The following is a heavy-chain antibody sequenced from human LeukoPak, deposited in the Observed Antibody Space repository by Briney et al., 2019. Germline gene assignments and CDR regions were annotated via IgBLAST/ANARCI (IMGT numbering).Heavy chain of an antibody. V-gene: IGHV4-59*01. CDR2: IYYSVSP. J-gene: IGHJ3*01. CDR1: GGSISNYY. CDR3: GRGRVWDAFDV. D-gene: IGHD6-6*01. Sequence: SSETLSLTCTVSGGSISNYYWSWIRRPPGKGREWIGYIYYSVSPLYNPTLRGEVTRPVNTPKDQSTWKLTSVADADPAVFPWGRGRVWDAFDVWGQGTMVTVSS.